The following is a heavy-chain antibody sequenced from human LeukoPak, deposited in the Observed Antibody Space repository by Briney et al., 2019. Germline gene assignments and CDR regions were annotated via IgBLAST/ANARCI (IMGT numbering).Heavy chain of an antibody. J-gene: IGHJ3*02. D-gene: IGHD1-26*01. V-gene: IGHV4-30-4*08. CDR3: ASTGGSYLGDAFDI. CDR2: IYYSGST. CDR1: GGSISSGDYH. Sequence: PSQTLSLTCTVSGGSISSGDYHWSWIRQPPGKGLEWIGYIYYSGSTYYNPSLKSRVTISVDTSKNQFSLKLSSVTAADTAVYYCASTGGSYLGDAFDIWGQGTMVTVSS.